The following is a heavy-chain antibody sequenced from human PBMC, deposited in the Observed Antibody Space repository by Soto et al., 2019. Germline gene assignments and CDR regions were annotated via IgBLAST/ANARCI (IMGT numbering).Heavy chain of an antibody. Sequence: QVQLVESGGGVVQPGRSLRLSCAASGFTFSSYAMHWVRQAPGKGLEWVAVISYDGSNKYYADSVKGRFTISRDNSKNTLYLQMNSLRAEDTAVYYCARDHYDSSQGYFQHWGQGTLVTVSS. CDR2: ISYDGSNK. CDR1: GFTFSSYA. CDR3: ARDHYDSSQGYFQH. J-gene: IGHJ1*01. D-gene: IGHD3-22*01. V-gene: IGHV3-30-3*01.